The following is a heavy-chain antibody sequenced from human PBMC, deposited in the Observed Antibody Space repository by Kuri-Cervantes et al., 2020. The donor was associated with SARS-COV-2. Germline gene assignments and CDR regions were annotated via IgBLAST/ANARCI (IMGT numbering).Heavy chain of an antibody. Sequence: GSLRLSCTVSGGSISSSSYYWGWIRQPPGKGLEWIGSIYHSGSTYYNPSLKSRVTISVDTSKNQFSLKLSSVTAADTAVYYCAMTVHDFWSGEFDYWGQGTLVTVSS. CDR3: AMTVHDFWSGEFDY. CDR2: IYHSGST. D-gene: IGHD3-3*01. J-gene: IGHJ4*02. V-gene: IGHV4-39*07. CDR1: GGSISSSSYY.